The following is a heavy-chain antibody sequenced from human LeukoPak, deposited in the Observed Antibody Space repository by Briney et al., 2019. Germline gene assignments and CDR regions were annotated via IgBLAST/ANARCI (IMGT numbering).Heavy chain of an antibody. Sequence: PSETPSLTCTVSGDSVGSSIYYWGWIRQPPGKGLEWIGTIYYSGSTYYNPSLKSRVIMSIVTSKNHFSLKLSSVTAADTAVYYCARQGYGVFDFWGQGTLVTVSS. CDR2: IYYSGST. J-gene: IGHJ4*02. D-gene: IGHD3-3*01. V-gene: IGHV4-39*01. CDR3: ARQGYGVFDF. CDR1: GDSVGSSIYY.